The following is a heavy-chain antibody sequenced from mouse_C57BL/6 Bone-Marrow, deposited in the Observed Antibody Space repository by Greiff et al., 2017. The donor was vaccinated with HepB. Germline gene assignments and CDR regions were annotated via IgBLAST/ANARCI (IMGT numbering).Heavy chain of an antibody. J-gene: IGHJ3*01. V-gene: IGHV1-50*01. CDR1: GYTFTSYW. Sequence: QVQLQQPGAELVKPGASVKLSCKASGYTFTSYWMQWVKQRPGQGLEWIGESDPSDSYTNYNQKFKGKATLTVDTSSSTAYMQLSSLTSEDSAVYYCARFGYRGFAYWGQGTLVTVSA. CDR2: SDPSDSYT. D-gene: IGHD1-2*01. CDR3: ARFGYRGFAY.